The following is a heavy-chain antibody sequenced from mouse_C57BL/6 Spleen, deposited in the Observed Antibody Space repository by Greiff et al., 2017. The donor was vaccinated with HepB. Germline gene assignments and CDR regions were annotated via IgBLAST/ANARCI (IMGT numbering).Heavy chain of an antibody. CDR2: INPNNGGT. V-gene: IGHV1-22*01. D-gene: IGHD4-1*01. J-gene: IGHJ3*01. CDR1: GYTFTDYN. CDR3: ARERSGAVAY. Sequence: EVHLVESGPELVKPGASVKMSCKASGYTFTDYNMHWVKQSHGKSLEWIGYINPNNGGTSYNQKFKGKATLTVNKSSSTAYMELRSLTSEDSAVYYCARERSGAVAYWGQGTLVTVSA.